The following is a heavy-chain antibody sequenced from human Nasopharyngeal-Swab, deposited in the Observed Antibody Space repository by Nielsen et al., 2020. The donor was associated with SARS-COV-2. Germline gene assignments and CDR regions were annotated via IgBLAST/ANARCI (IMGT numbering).Heavy chain of an antibody. J-gene: IGHJ5*02. Sequence: SVKVSCKASGGTFSSYAISWVRQAPGQGLEWMGGITPIFGTANYAQKFQGRVTITADESTSTAYMELSSLRSEDTAVYYCARNPGVVLEYGWFDPWGQGTLVTVSS. CDR1: GGTFSSYA. CDR2: ITPIFGTA. D-gene: IGHD3-3*01. CDR3: ARNPGVVLEYGWFDP. V-gene: IGHV1-69*13.